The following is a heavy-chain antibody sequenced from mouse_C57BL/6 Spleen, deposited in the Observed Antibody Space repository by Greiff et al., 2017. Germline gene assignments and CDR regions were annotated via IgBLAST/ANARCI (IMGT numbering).Heavy chain of an antibody. CDR3: AKNGGTFYAMDY. J-gene: IGHJ4*01. CDR1: GFSLTSYG. D-gene: IGHD1-1*02. CDR2: IWRGGST. V-gene: IGHV2-5*01. Sequence: VKLMESGPGLVQPSQSLSITCTVSGFSLTSYGVHWVRQSPGKGLEWLGVIWRGGSTDYNAAFMSRLSITKDNSKSQVFFKMNSLQADDTAIYYCAKNGGTFYAMDYWGQGTSVTVSS.